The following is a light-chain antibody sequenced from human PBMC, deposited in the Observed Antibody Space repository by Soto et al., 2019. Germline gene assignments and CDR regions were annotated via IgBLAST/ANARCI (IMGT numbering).Light chain of an antibody. CDR2: GAS. Sequence: EVVMTQSPATLSVSPGERVTLSCRASQSINAHLAWYQQKTGPAARLLINGASTRATGIPARFSGSGFGTEFILTISSLQSEDFAVYYCQQYNTWLWTFGQGTKVEIQ. CDR1: QSINAH. J-gene: IGKJ1*01. CDR3: QQYNTWLWT. V-gene: IGKV3-15*01.